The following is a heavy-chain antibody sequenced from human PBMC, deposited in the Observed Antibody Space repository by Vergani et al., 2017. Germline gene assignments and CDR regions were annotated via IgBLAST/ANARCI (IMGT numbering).Heavy chain of an antibody. J-gene: IGHJ4*02. CDR2: ISHTGCT. CDR3: TRRVSPRVRIYFDS. Sequence: QLQLHESGPGLLKPSEILSLTCTVSGGSVTTTNFYWGWLRQPPGKGLEWIGNISHTGCTYYNPSLKCRLSMSVDTSNNQFSLKMSSVTAADTAIYYCTRRVSPRVRIYFDSWGLGTLVTVSS. V-gene: IGHV4-39*01. CDR1: GGSVTTTNFY. D-gene: IGHD2/OR15-2a*01.